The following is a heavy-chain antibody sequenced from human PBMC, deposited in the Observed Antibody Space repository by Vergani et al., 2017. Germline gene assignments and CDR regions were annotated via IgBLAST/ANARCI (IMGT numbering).Heavy chain of an antibody. V-gene: IGHV4-34*01. D-gene: IGHD3-10*01. Sequence: QVQLQQWGAGLLKPSETLSLTCAVYGGSFSGYYWSWIRQPPGKGLEWIGEINHSGSTNYNPSLKSRVTISVDTSKNQFSLKLSSVTAADTAVYYCASSLWFGELSYYFDYWGQGTLVTVSS. CDR2: INHSGST. CDR3: ASSLWFGELSYYFDY. CDR1: GGSFSGYY. J-gene: IGHJ4*02.